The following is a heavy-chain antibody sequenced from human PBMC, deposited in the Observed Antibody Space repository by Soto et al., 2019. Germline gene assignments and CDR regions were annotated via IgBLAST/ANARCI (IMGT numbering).Heavy chain of an antibody. J-gene: IGHJ5*02. CDR3: ARDRMQVLRYFDASGNNQNNWFAP. D-gene: IGHD3-9*01. Sequence: ASVKVSCKASGYTFTGYYMHWVRQAPGQGLEWMGWINPNSGGTNYAQKFQGWVTMTRDTSISTAYMELSRLRSDDTAVYYCARDRMQVLRYFDASGNNQNNWFAPRGQGTLVPVSS. CDR2: INPNSGGT. V-gene: IGHV1-2*04. CDR1: GYTFTGYY.